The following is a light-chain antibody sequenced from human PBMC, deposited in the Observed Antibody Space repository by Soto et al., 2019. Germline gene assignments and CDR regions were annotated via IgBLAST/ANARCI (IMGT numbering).Light chain of an antibody. V-gene: IGKV3-11*01. CDR3: QQRSNLPPIT. CDR2: DAS. Sequence: IELKQSPATLSLSPGERATLSCRASQSVSSYLAWYQQKPGQAPRLLIYDASNRATGIPARFSGSGSGTDFTLTISSLEPEDFAVYYCQQRSNLPPITFGQGARLEI. CDR1: QSVSSY. J-gene: IGKJ5*01.